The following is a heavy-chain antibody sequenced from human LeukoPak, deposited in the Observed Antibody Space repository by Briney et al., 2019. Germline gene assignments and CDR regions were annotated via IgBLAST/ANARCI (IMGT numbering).Heavy chain of an antibody. V-gene: IGHV4-39*07. D-gene: IGHD3-22*01. CDR2: IYYSGST. J-gene: IGHJ4*02. CDR1: GGSISGSSYY. CDR3: ARVPTYYYDSSGYIDY. Sequence: KSSETLSLTCTVSGGSISGSSYYWGWIRQPPGKGLEWIGSIYYSGSTYYNPSLKSRVTISVDTSKNQFSLKLSSVTAADTAVYYCARVPTYYYDSSGYIDYWGQGTLVTVSP.